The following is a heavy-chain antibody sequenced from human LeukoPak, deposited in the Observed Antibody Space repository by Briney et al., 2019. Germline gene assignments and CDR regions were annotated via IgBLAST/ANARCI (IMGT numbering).Heavy chain of an antibody. Sequence: SETLSLTCAVSGYSISTGYFWGWIRPPPGEGLEWIGCLYHSGTTYYNPSLKRRVTTSVDTSKNQFSLRLTSVTAADTAVYYCARHRRYCGNTSCWPFDYWGQGTLVSVSS. CDR1: GYSISTGYF. V-gene: IGHV4-38-2*01. CDR3: ARHRRYCGNTSCWPFDY. J-gene: IGHJ4*02. CDR2: LYHSGTT. D-gene: IGHD2-2*01.